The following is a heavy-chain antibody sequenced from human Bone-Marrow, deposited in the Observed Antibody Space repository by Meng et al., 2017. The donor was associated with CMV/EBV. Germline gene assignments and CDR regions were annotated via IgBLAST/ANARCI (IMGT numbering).Heavy chain of an antibody. V-gene: IGHV3-48*03. CDR2: ISSSGSII. CDR1: GFTFSSYE. D-gene: IGHD6-13*01. CDR3: ASPYGAAAGTRVKYYYYGMDV. J-gene: IGHJ6*02. Sequence: GESLKISCAASGFTFSSYEMNWVRQAPGKGLEWISYISSSGSIIYYADSVKGRFTISRDNAKNSLYLQMNSLRAEDTAVYYCASPYGAAAGTRVKYYYYGMDVWGQGTTVTVSS.